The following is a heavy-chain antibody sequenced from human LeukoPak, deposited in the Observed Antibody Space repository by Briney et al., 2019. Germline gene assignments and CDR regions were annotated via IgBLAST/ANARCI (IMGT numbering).Heavy chain of an antibody. CDR3: ARDRRGGAGTLFFY. J-gene: IGHJ4*02. Sequence: AESLTLSCAASGFTFDDYCMSWVRQPPGKGLEWVGCINWNGGSTGYADFVKGPFTQSTDNGKNSLYLQTKSLRGEDTALYYCARDRRGGAGTLFFYWGQRALVTASS. CDR2: INWNGGST. V-gene: IGHV3-20*04. D-gene: IGHD2-15*01. CDR1: GFTFDDYC.